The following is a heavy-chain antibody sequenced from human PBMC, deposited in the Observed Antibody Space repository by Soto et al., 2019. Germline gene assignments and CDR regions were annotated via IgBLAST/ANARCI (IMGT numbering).Heavy chain of an antibody. D-gene: IGHD3-10*01. J-gene: IGHJ6*02. V-gene: IGHV1-18*01. CDR3: ARDSLWFGELLDPYYYGMDV. CDR2: ISAYNGNT. CDR1: GYTFTSYG. Sequence: ASVKVSCKASGYTFTSYGISWVRQAPGQGLEWMGWISAYNGNTKYAQKLQGRVTMTTDTPTSTAYMELSSLRSEDTAVYYCARDSLWFGELLDPYYYGMDVWGQGTTVTVSS.